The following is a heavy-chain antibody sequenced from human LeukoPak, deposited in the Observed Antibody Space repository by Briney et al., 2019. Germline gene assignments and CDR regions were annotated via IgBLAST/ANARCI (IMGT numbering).Heavy chain of an antibody. Sequence: KASETLSLTCAVYGGSFSGYYWSWIRQPPGKGLEWIGEINHSGSTNYNPSLKSRVTISVDTSKNQFSLKLSSVTAADTAVYHCARGANFYYYGMDVWGQGTTVTVSS. V-gene: IGHV4-34*01. CDR3: ARGANFYYYGMDV. D-gene: IGHD2-15*01. CDR2: INHSGST. J-gene: IGHJ6*02. CDR1: GGSFSGYY.